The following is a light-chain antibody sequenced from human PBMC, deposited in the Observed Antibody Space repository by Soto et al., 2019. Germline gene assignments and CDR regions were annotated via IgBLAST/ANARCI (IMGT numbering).Light chain of an antibody. V-gene: IGKV3-20*01. CDR1: HIVSSY. CDR2: GAS. J-gene: IGKJ1*01. Sequence: VLTQSPVTLSLSPGESATLSCRASHIVSSYLAWDQQRRGEAPRCLFYGASNRATGIPDRFGGSWSGTDFTLTISRQEPEDFAVYYCQQYGSSGTFGQGTKVDIK. CDR3: QQYGSSGT.